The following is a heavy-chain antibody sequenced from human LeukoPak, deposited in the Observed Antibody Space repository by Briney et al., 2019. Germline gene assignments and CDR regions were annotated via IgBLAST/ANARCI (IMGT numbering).Heavy chain of an antibody. J-gene: IGHJ6*03. CDR1: GGSFSAYY. Sequence: SETLSLTCAVYGGSFSAYYWSWIRQPPGKGLEWIGGINHSGNTNYNPSLKSRVTISVDTSKNQFSLKLSSVTAADTAVYYCARDDGGYDGYYYYYYMDVWGKGTTVTVSS. D-gene: IGHD5-12*01. CDR3: ARDDGGYDGYYYYYYMDV. V-gene: IGHV4-34*01. CDR2: INHSGNT.